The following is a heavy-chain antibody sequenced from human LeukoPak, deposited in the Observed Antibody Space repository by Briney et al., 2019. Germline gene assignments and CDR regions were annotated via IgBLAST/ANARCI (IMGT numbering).Heavy chain of an antibody. CDR2: ITGSGVTT. CDR3: AKEIYYYID. Sequence: PGGSLRLSCAASGLTFSSYVMTWVRQAPGKGLEWVSGITGSGVTTYYADSVKGRFTISRDNSKNTLYLQMNSLRADDTAVYYRAKEIYYYIDWGQGTLVTVSS. CDR1: GLTFSSYV. V-gene: IGHV3-23*01. D-gene: IGHD3-9*01. J-gene: IGHJ4*02.